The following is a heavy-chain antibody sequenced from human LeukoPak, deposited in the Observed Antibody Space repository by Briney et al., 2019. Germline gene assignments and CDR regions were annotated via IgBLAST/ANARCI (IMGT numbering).Heavy chain of an antibody. V-gene: IGHV3-23*01. Sequence: PGGSLRLSCAASGFTFSSYAMSWIRQAPGKGLEWVSAISGSGGSTYHADSVKGRFTISRDNSKNTLYLQMNSLRAEDTAVYYCARHDWLSGVRYQYYFDYWGQGTLVSVSS. J-gene: IGHJ4*02. CDR2: ISGSGGST. D-gene: IGHD3-9*01. CDR1: GFTFSSYA. CDR3: ARHDWLSGVRYQYYFDY.